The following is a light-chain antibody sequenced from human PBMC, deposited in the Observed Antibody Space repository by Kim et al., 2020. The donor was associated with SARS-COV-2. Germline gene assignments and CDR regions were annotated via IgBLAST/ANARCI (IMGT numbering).Light chain of an antibody. CDR1: QSVSSSY. CDR2: AAS. Sequence: PGEGATLACRASQSVSSSYLAWYQQKPGQAPRLLIYAASSRATAIPDRFSGSGSGTDFTLTISRLEPEDFAVYYCQQYGSSPPKYTFGQGTKLEI. V-gene: IGKV3-20*01. J-gene: IGKJ2*01. CDR3: QQYGSSPPKYT.